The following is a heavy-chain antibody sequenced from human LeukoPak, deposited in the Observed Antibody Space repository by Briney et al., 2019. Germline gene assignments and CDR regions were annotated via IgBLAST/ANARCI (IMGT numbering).Heavy chain of an antibody. CDR2: IKEDGSDK. CDR1: GFTFSNYW. V-gene: IGHV3-7*01. D-gene: IGHD3-3*01. CDR3: ARVRSGTWNGYEY. J-gene: IGHJ4*02. Sequence: GGSLRLSCEGSGFTFSNYWMGWVRQAPGKGLEWVVNIKEDGSDKYYVDSVKGRFTISRDNAKNTLHLQMDSLRAEDSAVYYCARVRSGTWNGYEYWGQGTLVTVSS.